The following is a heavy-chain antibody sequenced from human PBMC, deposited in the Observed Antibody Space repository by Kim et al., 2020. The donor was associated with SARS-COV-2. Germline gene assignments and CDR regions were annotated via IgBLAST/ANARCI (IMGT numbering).Heavy chain of an antibody. J-gene: IGHJ5*02. D-gene: IGHD6-13*01. CDR1: GFTFSSYA. CDR3: AKDKGYSSSWYELWFDP. Sequence: GGSLRLSCAASGFTFSSYAMSWVRQVPGKGLEWVSAISGSGGSTYYADSVKGRFTISRDNSKNTLYLQMNSLRAEDTAIYYCAKDKGYSSSWYELWFDPWGQGTLVTVSS. V-gene: IGHV3-23*01. CDR2: ISGSGGST.